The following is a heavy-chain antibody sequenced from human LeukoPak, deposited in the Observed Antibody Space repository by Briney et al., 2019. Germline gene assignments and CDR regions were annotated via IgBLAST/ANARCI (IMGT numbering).Heavy chain of an antibody. J-gene: IGHJ3*01. CDR1: GGSFRDYY. CDR3: ARAPYLSSGS. CDR2: INHSGST. D-gene: IGHD3-22*01. Sequence: SETLSLTCAVSGGSFRDYYWSWIRQPPGKGLEWIGEINHSGSTNYNPSLKSRATISLDTSKNQFSLKLSSVTAADTAVYYCARAPYLSSGSWGQGILVAVSS. V-gene: IGHV4-34*01.